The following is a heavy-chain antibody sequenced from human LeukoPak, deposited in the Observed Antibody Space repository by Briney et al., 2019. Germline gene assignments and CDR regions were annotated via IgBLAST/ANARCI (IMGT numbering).Heavy chain of an antibody. CDR3: ARASSGWYGYYFDY. CDR1: GGSISSSSYY. CDR2: IYYSGST. Sequence: SENLSLTCTVSGGSISSSSYYWGWIRQPPGKGLEWIGCIYYSGSTYYNPSLKSRVTISVDTSKNQFSLKLSSVTAADTAVYYCARASSGWYGYYFDYWGQGTLVTVSS. D-gene: IGHD6-19*01. J-gene: IGHJ4*02. V-gene: IGHV4-39*01.